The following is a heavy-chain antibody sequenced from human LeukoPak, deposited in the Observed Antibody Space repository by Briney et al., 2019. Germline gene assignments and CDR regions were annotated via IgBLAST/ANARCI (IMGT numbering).Heavy chain of an antibody. V-gene: IGHV1-2*02. D-gene: IGHD3-10*01. CDR1: GYTFTGYY. CDR2: INPNSGGT. CDR3: ARVGAYYGSGSKLYYYYGMDV. Sequence: ASVKVSCKASGYTFTGYYMHWVRQAPGQGLEWMGWINPNSGGTNYAQKFQGRVTMTRDTSISTAYMELSRLRSDDTAVYYCARVGAYYGSGSKLYYYYGMDVWGQGTTVTVSS. J-gene: IGHJ6*02.